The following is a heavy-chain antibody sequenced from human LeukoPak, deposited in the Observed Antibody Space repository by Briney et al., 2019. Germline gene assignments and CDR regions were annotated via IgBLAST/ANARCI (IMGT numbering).Heavy chain of an antibody. J-gene: IGHJ3*02. Sequence: GGSLRLSCAASGFTFSSYAMRWVRQAPGKGLEWVSAISGSGGSTYYADSVKGRFTISRDNSKNTLYLQMNSLRAEDTAVYYCAKVRWESPIPDIWGQGTMVTVSS. CDR1: GFTFSSYA. V-gene: IGHV3-23*01. CDR3: AKVRWESPIPDI. CDR2: ISGSGGST. D-gene: IGHD1-26*01.